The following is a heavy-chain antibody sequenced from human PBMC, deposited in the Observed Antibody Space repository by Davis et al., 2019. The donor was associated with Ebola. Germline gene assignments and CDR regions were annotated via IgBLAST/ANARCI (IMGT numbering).Heavy chain of an antibody. CDR2: IYYSGST. Sequence: MPSETLSLTCAVSGGSISSGGYSWSWIRQPPGKGLEWIGYIYYSGSTYYNPSLKSRVTISVDTSKNQFSLKLSSVTAADTAVYYCARGGLWFGELSLYYFDYWGQGTLVTVSS. D-gene: IGHD3-10*01. CDR3: ARGGLWFGELSLYYFDY. V-gene: IGHV4-30-4*07. CDR1: GGSISSGGYS. J-gene: IGHJ4*02.